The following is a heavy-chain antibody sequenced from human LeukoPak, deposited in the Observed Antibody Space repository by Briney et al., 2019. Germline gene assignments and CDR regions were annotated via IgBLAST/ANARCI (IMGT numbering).Heavy chain of an antibody. J-gene: IGHJ5*02. CDR1: GGPFSGYY. CDR3: ARHSITIFGVVKRWFDP. CDR2: INHSGST. Sequence: TSETLSLTCAVYGGPFSGYYWSWIRQPPGKGLEWIGEINHSGSTNYNPSLKSRVTISVDTSKNQFSLKLSSVTAADTAVYYCARHSITIFGVVKRWFDPWGQGTLVTVSS. V-gene: IGHV4-34*01. D-gene: IGHD3-3*01.